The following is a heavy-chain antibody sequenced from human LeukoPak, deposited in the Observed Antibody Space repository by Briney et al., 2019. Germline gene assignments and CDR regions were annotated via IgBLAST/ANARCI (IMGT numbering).Heavy chain of an antibody. D-gene: IGHD3-22*01. CDR1: GFTFDDYG. V-gene: IGHV3-23*01. CDR2: ISADGGDI. J-gene: IGHJ4*02. CDR3: AKDPPHSDRSIYSDNS. Sequence: GGSLRLSCAASGFTFDDYGMSWVRQAPGKGLEWVSVISADGGDIYYADSVNGRFTISRDNSKNTLHLQMDSMRAEDTAVYYCAKDPPHSDRSIYSDNSWGQGTLVTVSS.